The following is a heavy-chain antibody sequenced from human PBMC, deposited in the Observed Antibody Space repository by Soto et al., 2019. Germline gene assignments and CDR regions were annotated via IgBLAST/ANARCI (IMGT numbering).Heavy chain of an antibody. CDR2: INHSGST. CDR1: GGSFSGYY. D-gene: IGHD3-22*01. CDR3: ARVEGTMIVVVTTPRRHNYDH. J-gene: IGHJ4*02. V-gene: IGHV4-34*01. Sequence: PSETLSLTCAVYGGSFSGYYWRWIRQPPGKGLEWIGEINHSGSTNYNPSLKSRVTISVDTSKNQFSLKLSSVTAADTAVYYCARVEGTMIVVVTTPRRHNYDHWVQETLVTV.